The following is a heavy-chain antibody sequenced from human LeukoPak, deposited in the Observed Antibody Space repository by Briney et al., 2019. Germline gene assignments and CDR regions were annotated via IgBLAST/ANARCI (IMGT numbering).Heavy chain of an antibody. D-gene: IGHD6-19*01. CDR1: GYGFTSYW. V-gene: IGHV5-51*01. J-gene: IGHJ3*02. CDR2: IYPSDSDT. CDR3: ARPGSGWYGGFDI. Sequence: GESLKISCRGFGYGFTSYWIGWVRQMPGKGLEWMGIIYPSDSDTRYRPSFQGQVTISADKSISTAYLQWSSLKASDTAMYYCARPGSGWYGGFDIWGQGTMVTVSS.